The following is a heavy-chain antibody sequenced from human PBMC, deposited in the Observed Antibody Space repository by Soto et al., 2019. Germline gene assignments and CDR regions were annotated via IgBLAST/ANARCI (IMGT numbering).Heavy chain of an antibody. CDR2: ISGYNGNT. Sequence: QVQLVQSGAEVKKPGASVKVSCKTSGYTFTTYGLSWVRQAPGQGLELMGWISGYNGNTNYAQKLKGRVTVTADTSTSTANMELRSLTTYDTAVYYCARDPPGYPNFFDQWGQGTLVTVSS. J-gene: IGHJ4*02. CDR3: ARDPPGYPNFFDQ. CDR1: GYTFTTYG. V-gene: IGHV1-18*01. D-gene: IGHD3-16*02.